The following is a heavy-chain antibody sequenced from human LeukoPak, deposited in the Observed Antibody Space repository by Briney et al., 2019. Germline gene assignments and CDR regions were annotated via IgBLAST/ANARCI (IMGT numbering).Heavy chain of an antibody. CDR3: ARGPDNYGLDY. V-gene: IGHV3-53*01. CDR1: GFTVSSNY. D-gene: IGHD5-18*01. CDR2: IYSAGNT. Sequence: AGGSLRLSCAASGFTVSSNYMNWVRQTPGKGLEWVSVIYSAGNTYYADSVKGRFTISRDNSKNTLYLQMNSLRAGDTAVYYCARGPDNYGLDYWGQGTLVTVSS. J-gene: IGHJ4*02.